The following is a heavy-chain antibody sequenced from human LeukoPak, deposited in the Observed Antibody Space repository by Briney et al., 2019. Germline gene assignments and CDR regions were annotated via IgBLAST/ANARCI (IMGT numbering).Heavy chain of an antibody. V-gene: IGHV4-34*01. CDR1: GGSFSGYH. Sequence: SETLSLTCAVYGGSFSGYHWSWIRQPPGKGLEWIGEINHSGSTNYNPSLKSRVTISVDTSKNQFSLKLSSVTAADTAVYYCARRFAEWTSPSIAVAGFDPWGQGTLVTVSS. CDR3: ARRFAEWTSPSIAVAGFDP. D-gene: IGHD6-19*01. CDR2: INHSGST. J-gene: IGHJ5*02.